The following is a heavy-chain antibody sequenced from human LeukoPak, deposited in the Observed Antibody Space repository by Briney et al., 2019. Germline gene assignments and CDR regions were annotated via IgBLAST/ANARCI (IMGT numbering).Heavy chain of an antibody. V-gene: IGHV3-30*03. Sequence: PGGSLRLSCAASGFTFSSYNLHWVRQAPGKGLEWVAVISKDGGFKYYADSVKGRFTISRDNYKNTFYLQMNSLIIEDTAVYYCTREEYSSFWSTAGAFDIWGQGTMVTVSS. J-gene: IGHJ3*02. CDR3: TREEYSSFWSTAGAFDI. CDR2: ISKDGGFK. D-gene: IGHD6-19*01. CDR1: GFTFSSYN.